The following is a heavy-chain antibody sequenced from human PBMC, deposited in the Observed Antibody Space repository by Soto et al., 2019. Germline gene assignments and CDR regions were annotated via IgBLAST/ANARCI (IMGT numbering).Heavy chain of an antibody. CDR1: GYTFTSYG. J-gene: IGHJ5*02. CDR3: ARSLDIVVVVAATKNWFDP. D-gene: IGHD2-15*01. CDR2: ISAYNGNT. Sequence: ASVKVSCKASGYTFTSYGISWVRQAPGQGLEWMGWISAYNGNTNYAQKLQGRVTMTTDTSTSTAYMELRSLRSDDTAVYYCARSLDIVVVVAATKNWFDPWGQGTLVTVSS. V-gene: IGHV1-18*01.